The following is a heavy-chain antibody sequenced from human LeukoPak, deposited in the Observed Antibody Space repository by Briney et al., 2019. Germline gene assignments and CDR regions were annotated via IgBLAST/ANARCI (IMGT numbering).Heavy chain of an antibody. CDR2: IYYSGST. D-gene: IGHD2-21*01. Sequence: SETLSLTCTVSGGSISSYYWSWIRQPPGKGPEWIGYIYYSGSTNYNPSLKSRVTISVDTSKNQFSLKLSSVTAADTAVYYCARGVVVVIANDAFDIWGQGTMVTVSS. CDR3: ARGVVVVIANDAFDI. CDR1: GGSISSYY. V-gene: IGHV4-59*01. J-gene: IGHJ3*02.